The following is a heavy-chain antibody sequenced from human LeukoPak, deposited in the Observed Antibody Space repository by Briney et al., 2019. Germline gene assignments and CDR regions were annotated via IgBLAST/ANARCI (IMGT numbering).Heavy chain of an antibody. CDR1: GFTVSSNS. CDR3: ARRAGAYSHPYDY. Sequence: GGSLRLSCTVSGFTVSSNSMSWVRQAPGKGLEWVSFIYSDNTHYSDPVKGRFTIPRDNSKNTLYLQMNSLRAEDTAVYYCARRAGAYSHPYDYWGQGTLVTVSS. J-gene: IGHJ4*02. CDR2: IYSDNT. V-gene: IGHV3-53*01. D-gene: IGHD4/OR15-4a*01.